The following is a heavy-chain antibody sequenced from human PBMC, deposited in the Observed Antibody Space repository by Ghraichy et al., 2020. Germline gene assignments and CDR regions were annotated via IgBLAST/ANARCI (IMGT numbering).Heavy chain of an antibody. D-gene: IGHD4-11*01. V-gene: IGHV3-21*01. CDR2: ISTSISYI. J-gene: IGHJ4*02. CDR1: GFTFSSYR. CDR3: ARAPGHDDYLYPYYFDY. Sequence: GGSLRLSCAASGFTFSSYRMNWVRQAPGKGLEWVSSISTSISYIYYADSMKGRFTISRDNAKNSLYLQMNSLRAEDTAVYYCARAPGHDDYLYPYYFDYWGQGTLVTVSS.